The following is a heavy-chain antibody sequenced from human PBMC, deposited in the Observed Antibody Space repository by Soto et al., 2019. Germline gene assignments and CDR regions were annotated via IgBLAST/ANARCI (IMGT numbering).Heavy chain of an antibody. CDR3: ARHNYDFWSGYDLGGAFDY. J-gene: IGHJ4*02. D-gene: IGHD3-3*01. Sequence: SETLSLTCTVSGGSISSSSYYWGWIRQPPGKGLEWIGSIYYSGSTYYNPSLKSRVTISVDTSKNQFSLKLSSVTAADTAVYYCARHNYDFWSGYDLGGAFDYWGQGTLVTVSS. V-gene: IGHV4-39*01. CDR1: GGSISSSSYY. CDR2: IYYSGST.